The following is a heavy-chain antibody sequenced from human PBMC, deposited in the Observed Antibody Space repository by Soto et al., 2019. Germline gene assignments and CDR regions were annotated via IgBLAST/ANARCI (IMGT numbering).Heavy chain of an antibody. J-gene: IGHJ5*02. CDR3: ARAHAFDWLLYWWFDP. CDR1: GGSISSGGYY. CDR2: IYYSGST. V-gene: IGHV4-31*03. Sequence: PSETLSLTCTVSGGSISSGGYYWSWIRQHPGKGLEWIGYIYYSGSTYYNPSLKSRVTISVDTSKNQFSLKLSSVTAADTAVYYCARAHAFDWLLYWWFDPWGQGTLVTVSS. D-gene: IGHD3-9*01.